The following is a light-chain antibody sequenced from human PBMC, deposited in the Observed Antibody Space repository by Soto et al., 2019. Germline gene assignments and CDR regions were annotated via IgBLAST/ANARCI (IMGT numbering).Light chain of an antibody. Sequence: QSVLTQPPSASGTPGQRVTISCSGSSSNIGSNYVSWYQQVPGTAPKLLIYKNNERPSEVPDRFSGSKSGTSASLAISGLRSEDEVEFLCAGWDDMLRDQGFSGGAKLTVL. J-gene: IGLJ3*02. CDR1: SSNIGSNY. V-gene: IGLV1-47*01. CDR3: AGWDDMLRDQG. CDR2: KNN.